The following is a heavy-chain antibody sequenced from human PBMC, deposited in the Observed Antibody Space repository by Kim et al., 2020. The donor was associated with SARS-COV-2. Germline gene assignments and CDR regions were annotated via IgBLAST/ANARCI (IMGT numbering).Heavy chain of an antibody. J-gene: IGHJ3*02. CDR1: GFTFSSYW. V-gene: IGHV3-74*01. CDR3: ARGGFDI. CDR2: IFPDGRTT. Sequence: GGSLRLSCAASGFTFSSYWMHWGRQVPGKGLVWVSHIFPDGRTTDYADSVKGRVTISRDNAKNMLYLQMNSLRADDTAVYYCARGGFDIWGQGTMVTVSS.